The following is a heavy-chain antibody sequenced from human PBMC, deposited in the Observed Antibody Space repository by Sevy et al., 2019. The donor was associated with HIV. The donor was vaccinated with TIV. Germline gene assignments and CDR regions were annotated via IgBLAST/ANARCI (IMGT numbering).Heavy chain of an antibody. CDR2: ISHSTNTR. CDR1: GFTFSSFG. D-gene: IGHD3-22*01. Sequence: GESLKISCAASGFTFSSFGMNWVRQAPGKGLEWISYISHSTNTRLYAASVTGRFSISRDNARNSLYLPMNSLRAEDTAAYYCARESYFYDTTTFPENDYWGRGTLVTVSS. J-gene: IGHJ4*02. V-gene: IGHV3-48*01. CDR3: ARESYFYDTTTFPENDY.